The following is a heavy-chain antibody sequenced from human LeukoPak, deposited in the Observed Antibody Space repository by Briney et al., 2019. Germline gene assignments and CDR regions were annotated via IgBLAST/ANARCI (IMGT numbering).Heavy chain of an antibody. Sequence: GGSLRLSCAASGFTFSSYAMSWVRQAPGKGLAWVSIISGSVGSTSYADSVKGRFTISRDNSNNTLYLQMSSLRAEDTALYYCAKTVRTRWGFDYWGQGTLVTVSS. J-gene: IGHJ4*02. CDR2: ISGSVGST. V-gene: IGHV3-23*01. CDR1: GFTFSSYA. CDR3: AKTVRTRWGFDY. D-gene: IGHD4-23*01.